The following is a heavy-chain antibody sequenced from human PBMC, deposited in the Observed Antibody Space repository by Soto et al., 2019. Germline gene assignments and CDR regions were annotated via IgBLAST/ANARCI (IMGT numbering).Heavy chain of an antibody. CDR1: GFTFSSYS. CDR2: ISRSSSHI. Sequence: EVQLVESGGGLVKPGGSLRLSCAASGFTFSSYSMNWVRQAPGKGLEWVSSISRSSSHIYYADSVKGRFTISRDDAKNSLYLQMSSLRAEDTAVYYCARLTVVTDYYDYWGQGTLVTVSS. CDR3: ARLTVVTDYYDY. J-gene: IGHJ4*02. V-gene: IGHV3-21*01. D-gene: IGHD2-15*01.